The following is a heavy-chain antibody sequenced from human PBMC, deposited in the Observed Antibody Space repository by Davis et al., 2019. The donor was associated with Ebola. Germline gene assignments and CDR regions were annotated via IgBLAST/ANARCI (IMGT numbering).Heavy chain of an antibody. Sequence: ASVKVSCKASGYTFTSYAMNWVRQAPGQGLEWMGWINANTGNPTYAQGFTGRFVFSLDTSVSTAYLQISSLKAEDTAVYYCARGGSRLRIGWYFDLWGRGTLVTVSS. CDR2: INANTGNP. J-gene: IGHJ2*01. CDR1: GYTFTSYA. D-gene: IGHD2-15*01. CDR3: ARGGSRLRIGWYFDL. V-gene: IGHV7-4-1*02.